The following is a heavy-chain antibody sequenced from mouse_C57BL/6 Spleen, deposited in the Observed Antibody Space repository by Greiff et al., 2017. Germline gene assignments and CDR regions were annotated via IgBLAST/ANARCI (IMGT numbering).Heavy chain of an antibody. CDR1: GYAFSSSW. J-gene: IGHJ3*01. V-gene: IGHV1-82*01. CDR2: IYPGDGDT. Sequence: QVHVKQSGPELVKPGASVKISCKASGYAFSSSWMNWVKQRPGKGLEWIGRIYPGDGDTNYNGKFKGKATLTADKSSSTAYMPLSSLTSEDSAVYFCARRGVAYWGQGTLVTVSA. CDR3: ARRGVAY.